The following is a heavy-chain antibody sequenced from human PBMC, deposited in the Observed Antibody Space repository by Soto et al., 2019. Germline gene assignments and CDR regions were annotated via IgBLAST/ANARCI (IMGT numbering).Heavy chain of an antibody. CDR2: ISWDSGSI. CDR3: AKDRGWGAAPGTLWDFDL. V-gene: IGHV3-9*01. Sequence: EVQLVESGGGLVQPGRSLRLSCAASGFTFDDYVMHWVRQAPGKGLEWVSSISWDSGSIDSADSVKGRFTISRDNAKNSLYLQMNSLRTEDTAFYYCAKDRGWGAAPGTLWDFDLWGRGTLVTVSS. CDR1: GFTFDDYV. D-gene: IGHD6-13*01. J-gene: IGHJ2*01.